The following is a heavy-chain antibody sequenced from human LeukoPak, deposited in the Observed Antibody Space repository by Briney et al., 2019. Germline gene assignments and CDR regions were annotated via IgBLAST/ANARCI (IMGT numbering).Heavy chain of an antibody. CDR3: TRGTTLVRGVLRAYYYYYMDV. J-gene: IGHJ6*03. D-gene: IGHD3-10*01. V-gene: IGHV4-59*01. CDR2: VYSSKNT. CDR1: GGPTLNYY. Sequence: PETLSLTCTVSGGPTLNYYWSWIRQPPGGGLEWIGYVYSSKNTNCNPSLKSRVTISVDTSKTQISLKLTSVTAADTAVYYCTRGTTLVRGVLRAYYYYYMDVWGKGTTVTVSS.